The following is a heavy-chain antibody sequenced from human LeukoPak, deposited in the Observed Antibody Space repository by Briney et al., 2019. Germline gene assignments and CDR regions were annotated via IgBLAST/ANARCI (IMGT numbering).Heavy chain of an antibody. CDR2: IKQDGSEK. D-gene: IGHD1-26*01. Sequence: GGSLRLSCAASGFTFSSYWMSWVRQAPGKGLEWVANIKQDGSEKYYVDSVKGRFTISRDNAKNSLYLQMNSLRAEDTAVYYCARRRYSGCSQHFDYWSQGTLVTVSS. CDR3: ARRRYSGCSQHFDY. V-gene: IGHV3-7*01. J-gene: IGHJ4*02. CDR1: GFTFSSYW.